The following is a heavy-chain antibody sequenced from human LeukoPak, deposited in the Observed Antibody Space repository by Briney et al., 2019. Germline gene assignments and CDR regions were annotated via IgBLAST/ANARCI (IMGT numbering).Heavy chain of an antibody. D-gene: IGHD3-16*01. CDR3: ARDLWASDGTGIYYYGLVDGFEI. V-gene: IGHV3-30*02. J-gene: IGHJ3*02. CDR1: GLSLTIYD. Sequence: GGSLRLSCEASGLSLTIYDIHCVRQTPGKGLEWVAFLRSDGKTDNYADSVKGRFILSRDSSKNTLHLQLNTLRPEDTAVYYCARDLWASDGTGIYYYGLVDGFEIWGQGTMVTVSS. CDR2: LRSDGKTD.